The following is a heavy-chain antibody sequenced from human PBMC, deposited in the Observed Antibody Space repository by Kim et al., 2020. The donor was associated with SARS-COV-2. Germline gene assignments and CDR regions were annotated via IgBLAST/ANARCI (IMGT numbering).Heavy chain of an antibody. CDR2: INTNTGNP. Sequence: ASVKVSCKASGYTFTSYAMNWVRQAPGQGLEWMGWINTNTGNPTYAQGFTGRFVFSLDTSVSTAYLQISSLKAEDTAVYYCARDEDAGAAAGINWFDPWGQGTLVTVSS. J-gene: IGHJ5*02. V-gene: IGHV7-4-1*02. CDR3: ARDEDAGAAAGINWFDP. D-gene: IGHD6-13*01. CDR1: GYTFTSYA.